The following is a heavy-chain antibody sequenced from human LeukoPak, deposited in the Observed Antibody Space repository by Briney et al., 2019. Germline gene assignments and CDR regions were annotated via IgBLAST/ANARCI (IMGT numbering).Heavy chain of an antibody. CDR3: ARRGLLAKGNWFDP. CDR2: INHRGSN. CDR1: GLSLSGYY. J-gene: IGHJ5*02. D-gene: IGHD3-16*01. V-gene: IGHV4-34*01. Sequence: AETLSLTCAVYGLSLSGYYWSWLRHPPGRGLEWVGEINHRGSNNYNPPLRRRVTISVDTSTNQSSRRLSCVTAADTAVYYCARRGLLAKGNWFDPWGEGTLVTVSS.